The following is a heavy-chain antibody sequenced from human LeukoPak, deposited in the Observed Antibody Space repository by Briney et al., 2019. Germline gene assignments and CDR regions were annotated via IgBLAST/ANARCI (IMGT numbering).Heavy chain of an antibody. Sequence: GGSLTLSCAASGFSVSLNYMNWVRQAPGEGLEWVSILYSGSDTYYADSVKGRFTISRDSSKNMLFLHMNSLRAEDTAVYYCARVGDHFHWYLDLWGRGTLVTVSS. CDR2: LYSGSDT. V-gene: IGHV3-53*01. CDR1: GFSVSLNY. J-gene: IGHJ2*01. D-gene: IGHD3-3*02. CDR3: ARVGDHFHWYLDL.